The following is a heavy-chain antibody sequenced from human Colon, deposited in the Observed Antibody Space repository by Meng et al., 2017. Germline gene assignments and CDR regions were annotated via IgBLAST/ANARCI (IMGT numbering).Heavy chain of an antibody. CDR1: GGSVSSPSYY. V-gene: IGHV4-61*03. CDR2: VYYTGSA. J-gene: IGHJ4*02. CDR3: ARGRGSYSSIDF. D-gene: IGHD1-26*01. Sequence: QVQRQGAGPRLVRPSETLSLTCTLSGGSVSSPSYYWSWIRQTPGKGLEWIGYVYYTGSANYTPSLKSRVTISVDTSKNHFSLNLTSVTAADTAVYYCARGRGSYSSIDFWGQGTLVTVSS.